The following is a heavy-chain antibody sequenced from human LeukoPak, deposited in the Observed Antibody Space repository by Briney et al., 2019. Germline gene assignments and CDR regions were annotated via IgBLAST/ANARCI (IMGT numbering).Heavy chain of an antibody. CDR3: ARGRPSGNHSNSFYFDH. D-gene: IGHD6-6*01. CDR1: GGSISRGDYY. J-gene: IGHJ4*02. CDR2: TYYSGST. Sequence: SQTLSLTCTVSGGSISRGDYYWTWIRQPPGKGLEWIGCTYYSGSTYYNPSLKSRITISVDTSKNQFSLKVRSVTAADTAVYYCARGRPSGNHSNSFYFDHWGQGTLVTVPS. V-gene: IGHV4-30-4*01.